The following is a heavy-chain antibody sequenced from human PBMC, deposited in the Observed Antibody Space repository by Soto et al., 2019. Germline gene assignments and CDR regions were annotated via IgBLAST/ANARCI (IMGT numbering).Heavy chain of an antibody. Sequence: GASVKVSFKASGYTFTSYYMHWVRQAPGQGLEWMGIINPSGGSTSYAQKFQGRVTMTRDTSTSTVYMELSSLRSEDTAVYYCARDGSSGSYYARFDPWGQGTLVTVSS. D-gene: IGHD1-26*01. V-gene: IGHV1-46*01. CDR3: ARDGSSGSYYARFDP. CDR1: GYTFTSYY. J-gene: IGHJ5*02. CDR2: INPSGGST.